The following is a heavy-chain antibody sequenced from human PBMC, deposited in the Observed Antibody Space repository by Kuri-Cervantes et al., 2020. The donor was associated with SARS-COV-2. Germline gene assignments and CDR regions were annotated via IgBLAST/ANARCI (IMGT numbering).Heavy chain of an antibody. V-gene: IGHV4-38-2*01. CDR2: IYHSGGT. CDR3: ARVPPLPTKGWYFDL. J-gene: IGHJ2*01. D-gene: IGHD5-12*01. Sequence: SQTLSLTCAVSGYSISSGYYWGWIRQPPGKGLEWIGSIYHSGGTYYNPSLKSRVTISVDTSKNQFSLKLSSVTAADTAVYYCARVPPLPTKGWYFDLWGRGTQVTVSS. CDR1: GYSISSGYY.